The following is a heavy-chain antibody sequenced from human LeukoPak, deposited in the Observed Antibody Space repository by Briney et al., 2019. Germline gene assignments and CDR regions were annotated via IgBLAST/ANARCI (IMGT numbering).Heavy chain of an antibody. J-gene: IGHJ4*02. CDR2: ISSSSSTI. V-gene: IGHV3-48*01. CDR3: ARDWVIAVADGGDY. CDR1: GFTFSSYS. Sequence: PGGSLRLSCAASGFTFSSYSMNWVRQAPGKGLEWVSYISSSSSTIYYADSVKGRFTISRDNAKNSLYLQMNSLRAEDTAVYYCARDWVIAVADGGDYWGQGTLVTVSS. D-gene: IGHD6-19*01.